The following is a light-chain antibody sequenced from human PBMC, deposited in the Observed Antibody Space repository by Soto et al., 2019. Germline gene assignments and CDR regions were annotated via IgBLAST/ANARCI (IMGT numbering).Light chain of an antibody. CDR2: DAS. Sequence: EIVMTQSPATLSVSPGERATLSCKASQSVRSNLAWYQQKPGQVPRLLIYDASTRATGIPARFSGSGSGTEFTLTISSLQSEDFAVYYCQQYNDWHPWTFGQGTKVEIK. V-gene: IGKV3-15*01. CDR1: QSVRSN. J-gene: IGKJ1*01. CDR3: QQYNDWHPWT.